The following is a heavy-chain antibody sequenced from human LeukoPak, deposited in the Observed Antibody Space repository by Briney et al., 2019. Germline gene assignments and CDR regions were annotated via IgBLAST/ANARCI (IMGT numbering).Heavy chain of an antibody. J-gene: IGHJ4*02. V-gene: IGHV1-8*01. CDR2: MNPNSGNT. CDR1: GYTFTSYD. Sequence: ASVKVSCKASGYTFTSYDINWVRQATGQGLEWMGWMNPNSGNTGYAQKFQGRVTMTRNTSISTAYMELSSLRSEDTAVYYCARGRSDILTGYYHFDYWGQRTLVTVSS. D-gene: IGHD3-9*01. CDR3: ARGRSDILTGYYHFDY.